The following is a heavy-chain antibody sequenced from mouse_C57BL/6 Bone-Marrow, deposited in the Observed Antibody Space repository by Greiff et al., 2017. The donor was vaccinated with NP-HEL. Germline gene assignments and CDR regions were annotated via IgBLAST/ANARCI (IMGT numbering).Heavy chain of an antibody. J-gene: IGHJ3*01. CDR1: GFNITDDY. D-gene: IGHD1-1*01. CDR2: IDPENGDT. CDR3: TTPFYYGSSEFAY. V-gene: IGHV14-4*01. Sequence: VQLQQSGAELVRPGASVKLSCTASGFNITDDYMHWVKQRPEQGLEWIGWIDPENGDTEYASKFQGKATITADTSSNTAYLQLSSLTSEDTAVYYCTTPFYYGSSEFAYWGQGTLVTVSA.